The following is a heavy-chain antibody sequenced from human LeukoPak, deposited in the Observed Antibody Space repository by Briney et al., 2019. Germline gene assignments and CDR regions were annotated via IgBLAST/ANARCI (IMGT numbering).Heavy chain of an antibody. J-gene: IGHJ4*02. CDR3: ARVRGYYDSSGYYDY. Sequence: ASVKVSCKASGYTFTGYYMHWVRRAPGQGLEWMGWINPNSGGTNYAQKFQGRVTMTRDTSISTAYMELSRLRSDDTAVYYCARVRGYYDSSGYYDYWGQGTLVTVSS. CDR1: GYTFTGYY. CDR2: INPNSGGT. V-gene: IGHV1-2*02. D-gene: IGHD3-22*01.